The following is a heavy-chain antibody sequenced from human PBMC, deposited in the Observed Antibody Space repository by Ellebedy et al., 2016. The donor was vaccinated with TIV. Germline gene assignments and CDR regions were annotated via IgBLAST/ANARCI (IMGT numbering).Heavy chain of an antibody. CDR2: IGGGGIST. V-gene: IGHV3-23*01. D-gene: IGHD6-19*01. CDR3: AKDDTALAGNYLSGFDS. Sequence: GESLKISXAASGITLSSYALHWVRQAPGKGLEWVSAIGGGGISTQYADSVKGRFTISRDNSKNTLFLQMNSLRAEDMAIYYCAKDDTALAGNYLSGFDSWGQGTLVTVSS. CDR1: GITLSSYA. J-gene: IGHJ4*02.